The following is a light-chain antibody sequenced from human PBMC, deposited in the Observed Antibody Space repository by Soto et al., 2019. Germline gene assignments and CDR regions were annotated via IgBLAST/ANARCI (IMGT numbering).Light chain of an antibody. CDR1: QSVLYTSHNKFY. CDR2: WAT. Sequence: DIVLTQSPDSLAVPLGERATINCKSSQSVLYTSHNKFYLAWYQQKPGQPPKLLIYWATTRESGVPDRFSGSGSGTDFALTISSLQAEDVAVYYCQQYHSTPVTFGQGTKVEIK. J-gene: IGKJ1*01. V-gene: IGKV4-1*01. CDR3: QQYHSTPVT.